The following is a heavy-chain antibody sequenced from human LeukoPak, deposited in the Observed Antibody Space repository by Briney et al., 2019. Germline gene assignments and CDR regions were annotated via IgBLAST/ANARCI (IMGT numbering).Heavy chain of an antibody. Sequence: ASVKDSCEASRYTFTGDYMHWGRQAPGQGLEWMGWINPNSGGTNYAQKFQGRVTMTRDTSISTAYMELSRLRSDDTAVYYCARGHLRAVVGRAFTICGQATMVTVSS. CDR2: INPNSGGT. CDR1: RYTFTGDY. CDR3: ARGHLRAVVGRAFTI. D-gene: IGHD6-19*01. J-gene: IGHJ3*02. V-gene: IGHV1-2*02.